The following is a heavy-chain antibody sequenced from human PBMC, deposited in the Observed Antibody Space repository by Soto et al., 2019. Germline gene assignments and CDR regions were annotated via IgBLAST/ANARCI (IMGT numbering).Heavy chain of an antibody. CDR3: ARMWLEWLPQDFNWFDP. CDR1: GFTFSDYY. D-gene: IGHD3-3*01. V-gene: IGHV3-11*06. J-gene: IGHJ5*02. CDR2: ISSSSSYT. Sequence: GGSLRLSCAASGFTFSDYYMSWIRQAPGKGLEWVSYISSSSSYTNYADSVKGRFTISRDNAKNSLYLQMNSLRAEDTAVYYCARMWLEWLPQDFNWFDPWGQGTLVTVSS.